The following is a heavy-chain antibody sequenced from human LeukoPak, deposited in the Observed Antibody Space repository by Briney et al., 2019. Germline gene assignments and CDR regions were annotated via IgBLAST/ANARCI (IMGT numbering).Heavy chain of an antibody. CDR1: GSTFSDYY. Sequence: PGGSLRLSCAASGSTFSDYYMSWIRQAPGKGLEWVSYISSSGSTIYYADSVKGRFTTSRDNAKNSLYLQMNSLRAEDAAVYYCARDTDTTPGQFDYWGQGTLVTVSS. J-gene: IGHJ4*02. CDR2: ISSSGSTI. CDR3: ARDTDTTPGQFDY. D-gene: IGHD1-1*01. V-gene: IGHV3-11*01.